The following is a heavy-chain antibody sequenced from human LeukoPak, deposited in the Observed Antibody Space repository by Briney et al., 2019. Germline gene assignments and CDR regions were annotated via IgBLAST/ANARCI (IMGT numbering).Heavy chain of an antibody. CDR2: INPNSGGT. CDR1: GYTFTGYY. J-gene: IGHJ6*03. V-gene: IGHV1-2*02. Sequence: ASVKVSCKASGYTFTGYYMHWVRQAPGQGLEWMGWINPNSGGTNYAQKFQGRVTMTRDTSISTAYMELSRLRSDDTAVYYCARGGPESSSGPNFYYMDVWGKGTTVTVSS. CDR3: ARGGPESSSGPNFYYMDV. D-gene: IGHD2-2*01.